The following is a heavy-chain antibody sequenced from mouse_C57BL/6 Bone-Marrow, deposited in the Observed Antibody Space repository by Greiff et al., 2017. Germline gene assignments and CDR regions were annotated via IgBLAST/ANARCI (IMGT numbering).Heavy chain of an antibody. Sequence: EVMLVESGGGLVKPGGSLKLSCAASGFTFSDYGMHWVRQAPEKGLEWVAYISSGSSTIYYADTVKGRFTISRDNAKNTLFLQLTSLRSEDTAMYYCANGYYYGSRENAMDYWGQGTSVTVSS. CDR3: ANGYYYGSRENAMDY. CDR2: ISSGSSTI. CDR1: GFTFSDYG. V-gene: IGHV5-17*01. J-gene: IGHJ4*01. D-gene: IGHD1-1*01.